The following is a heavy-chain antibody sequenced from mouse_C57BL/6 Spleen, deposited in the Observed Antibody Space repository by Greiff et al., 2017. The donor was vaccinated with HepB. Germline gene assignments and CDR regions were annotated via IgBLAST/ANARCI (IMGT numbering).Heavy chain of an antibody. CDR1: GFSLTSYG. V-gene: IGHV2-2*01. Sequence: VNVVESGPGLVQPSQSLSITCTVSGFSLTSYGVHWVRQSPGKGLEWLGVIWSGGSTDYNAAFISRLSISKDNSKSQVFFKMNSLRADDTAIYYCARKDRKRDYYAMDYWGQGTSVTVSS. CDR2: IWSGGST. CDR3: ARKDRKRDYYAMDY. J-gene: IGHJ4*01.